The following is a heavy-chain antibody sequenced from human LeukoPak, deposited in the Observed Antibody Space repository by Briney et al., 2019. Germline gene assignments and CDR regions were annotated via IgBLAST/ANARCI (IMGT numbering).Heavy chain of an antibody. CDR2: IDYSGST. CDR1: GGSISSSSYY. Sequence: SETLSLTCTVSGGSISSSSYYWDWIRQPPGKGLEWIGNIDYSGSTYYNPSLKSRVTISVDTSKNQFSLKLRSVTAADTAVYYCARAHDYDVMLDAFDIWGQGTMVTVSS. V-gene: IGHV4-39*07. D-gene: IGHD4-17*01. J-gene: IGHJ3*02. CDR3: ARAHDYDVMLDAFDI.